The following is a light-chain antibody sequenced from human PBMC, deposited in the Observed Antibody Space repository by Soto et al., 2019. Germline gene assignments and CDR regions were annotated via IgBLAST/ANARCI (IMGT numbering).Light chain of an antibody. CDR3: QQRSNWKGT. V-gene: IGKV3D-15*01. Sequence: IVMTQSPATLSVSGGESATLSCRTSQNVXSNLGWYQQEPGKAPRVLXACASTMATVSPARFSGSGSVTEFTLTINSLQSEDFAVYYCQQRSNWKGTFGQGTRLEIK. J-gene: IGKJ5*01. CDR2: CAS. CDR1: QNVXSN.